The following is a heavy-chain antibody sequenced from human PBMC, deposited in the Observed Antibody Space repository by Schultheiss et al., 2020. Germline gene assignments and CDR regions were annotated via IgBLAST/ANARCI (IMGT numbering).Heavy chain of an antibody. CDR3: ARDKGHQWLLLEY. CDR2: IWYDGSKT. Sequence: GGSLRLSCAASGFTFSGYGMHWVRRAPGKGLEWVAVIWYDGSKTYYADSVTGRFTISRDNSKNTLYLQMNTLRAEDTAVYYCARDKGHQWLLLEYWGQGTLVTVSS. D-gene: IGHD6-19*01. V-gene: IGHV3-33*01. CDR1: GFTFSGYG. J-gene: IGHJ4*02.